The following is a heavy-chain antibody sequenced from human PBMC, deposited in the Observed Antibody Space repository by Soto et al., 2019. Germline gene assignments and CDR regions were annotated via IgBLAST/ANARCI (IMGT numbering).Heavy chain of an antibody. J-gene: IGHJ6*02. CDR2: ISSSSSYI. Sequence: GSLRLSCAASGFTFSSYSMNWVRQAPGKGLEWVSSISSSSSYIYYADSVKGRFTISRDNAKNSLYLQMNSLRAEDTAVYYCARAQYYDFWSGPTPGDVWGQGTTVTVSS. D-gene: IGHD3-3*01. CDR1: GFTFSSYS. V-gene: IGHV3-21*01. CDR3: ARAQYYDFWSGPTPGDV.